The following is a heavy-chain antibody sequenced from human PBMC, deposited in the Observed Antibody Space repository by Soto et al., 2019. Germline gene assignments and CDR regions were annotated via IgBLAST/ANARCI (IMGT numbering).Heavy chain of an antibody. CDR2: INPNSGGT. J-gene: IGHJ4*02. CDR1: GYTFTGYY. CDR3: ARFIAAEYYFDY. Sequence: GASVKVSCKTSGYTFTGYYMHWVRQAPGQGLEWMGWINPNSGGTNYAQKFQGWVTMTRDTSISTAYMELSRLRSDDTAVYYCARFIAAEYYFDYWGQGTLVTVSS. V-gene: IGHV1-2*04. D-gene: IGHD2-15*01.